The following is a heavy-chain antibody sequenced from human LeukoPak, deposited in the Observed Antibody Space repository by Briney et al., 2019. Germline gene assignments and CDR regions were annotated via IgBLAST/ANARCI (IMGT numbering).Heavy chain of an antibody. CDR3: AWGSGMITFGGAFDI. CDR2: MNPNRGNT. V-gene: IGHV1-8*01. Sequence: ASVKVSCKASGYTFTSYDINWVRQATGQGLEWMGWMNPNRGNTGYAQKFQGRVTMTRNTSISTAYMELSSLRSEDTAVYYCAWGSGMITFGGAFDIWGQGTMVTVSS. CDR1: GYTFTSYD. D-gene: IGHD3-16*01. J-gene: IGHJ3*02.